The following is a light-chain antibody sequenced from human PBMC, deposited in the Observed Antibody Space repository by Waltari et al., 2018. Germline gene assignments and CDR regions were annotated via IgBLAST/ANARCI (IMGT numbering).Light chain of an antibody. V-gene: IGLV1-51*02. Sequence: QSVLTQPPSVSAAPGQRVTIPCPGGSSNIGNNYVSWYRQFPGTAPKLLNDEKTERPSGIPGRFSGSKSGTSATLDITGLQAGDEADYYCGTWDSSLSGAVFGGGTHLTVL. CDR3: GTWDSSLSGAV. J-gene: IGLJ7*01. CDR2: EKT. CDR1: SSNIGNNY.